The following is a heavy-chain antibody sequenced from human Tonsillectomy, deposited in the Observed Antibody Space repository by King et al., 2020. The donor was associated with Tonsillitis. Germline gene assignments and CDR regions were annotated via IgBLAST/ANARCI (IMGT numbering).Heavy chain of an antibody. J-gene: IGHJ3*01. CDR1: GFTFSDYG. D-gene: IGHD3-10*01. CDR3: ARGYYGSGSDPRDAVAF. V-gene: IGHV3-30*03. CDR2: ISSDGNNK. Sequence: VQLVESGGGVVQPGRSLRLSCSASGFTFSDYGIHWVRQAPGKGLEWVAVISSDGNNKYYADSVKGRFTISRDSSNNTLYLQMNSLRSDDTALYYCARGYYGSGSDPRDAVAFWGHVTLLTVSS.